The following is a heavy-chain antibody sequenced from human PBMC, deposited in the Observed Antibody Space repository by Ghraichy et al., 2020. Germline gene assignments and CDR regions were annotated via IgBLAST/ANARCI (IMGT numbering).Heavy chain of an antibody. CDR2: IYHSGST. V-gene: IGHV4-38-2*02. CDR1: GYSISSGYY. Sequence: SETLSLTCTVSGYSISSGYYWGWIRQPPGKGLEWIGSIYHSGSTYYNPSLKSRVTISVDTSKNQFSLKLSSVTAADTAVYYCARVWITGTTVDYWGQGTLVTVSS. J-gene: IGHJ4*02. CDR3: ARVWITGTTVDY. D-gene: IGHD1-7*01.